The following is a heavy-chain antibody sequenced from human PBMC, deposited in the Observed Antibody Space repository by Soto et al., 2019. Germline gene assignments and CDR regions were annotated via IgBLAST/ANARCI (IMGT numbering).Heavy chain of an antibody. V-gene: IGHV5-10-1*01. CDR2: IDPSDSYT. D-gene: IGHD3-22*01. Sequence: GESLKISCKGSGYSFTSYWISWVRQMPGKGLEWMGRIDPSDSYTNYSPSFQGHVTISADKSISTAYLQWSSLKASDTAMYYCARSAISSVNNNWFDPWGQGTLVTVSS. CDR1: GYSFTSYW. CDR3: ARSAISSVNNNWFDP. J-gene: IGHJ5*02.